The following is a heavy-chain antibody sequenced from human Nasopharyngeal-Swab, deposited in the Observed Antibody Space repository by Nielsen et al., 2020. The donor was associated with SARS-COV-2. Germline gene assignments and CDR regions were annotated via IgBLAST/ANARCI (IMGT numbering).Heavy chain of an antibody. Sequence: GGSLRLSCAASGFTFSSYSMKWVRQAPGEGLEWVSSISSSSSYIYYADSVKGRFTISRDNAKNSLYLQMNSLRAEDTAVYYCARFSGSRMVYAPYYYYYYMDVWGKGTTVTVSS. CDR1: GFTFSSYS. J-gene: IGHJ6*03. CDR3: ARFSGSRMVYAPYYYYYYMDV. D-gene: IGHD2-8*01. CDR2: ISSSSSYI. V-gene: IGHV3-21*01.